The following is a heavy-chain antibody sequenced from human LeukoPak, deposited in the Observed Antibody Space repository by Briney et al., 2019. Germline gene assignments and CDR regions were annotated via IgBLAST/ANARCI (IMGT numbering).Heavy chain of an antibody. CDR1: GFTFSSYA. D-gene: IGHD6-19*01. CDR3: ASYFHVAGTRLDY. Sequence: GGSLRLSCAASGFTFSSYAMHWVRQAPGKGLEWVAVISYDGSNKYYADSVKGRFTISRDNSKNTLYLQMNSQRAEDTAVYYCASYFHVAGTRLDYWGQGTLVTVSS. CDR2: ISYDGSNK. V-gene: IGHV3-30-3*01. J-gene: IGHJ4*02.